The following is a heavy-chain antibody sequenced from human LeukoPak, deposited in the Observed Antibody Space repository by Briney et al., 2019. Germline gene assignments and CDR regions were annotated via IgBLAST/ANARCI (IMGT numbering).Heavy chain of an antibody. CDR3: ARVPAAQPPDGWFDP. D-gene: IGHD2-2*01. CDR1: GYTLTELS. CDR2: FDPEDGET. J-gene: IGHJ5*02. V-gene: IGHV1-24*01. Sequence: ASVKVSCKVSGYTLTELSMHWVRQAPGKGLEXXXGFDPEDGETIYAQKFQGRVTMTEDTSTDTAYMELSSLRSEDTAVYYCARVPAAQPPDGWFDPWGQGTLVTVSS.